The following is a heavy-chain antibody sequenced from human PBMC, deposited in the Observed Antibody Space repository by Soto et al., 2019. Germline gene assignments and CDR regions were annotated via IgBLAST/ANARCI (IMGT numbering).Heavy chain of an antibody. D-gene: IGHD3-3*01. CDR3: ASLLITIFGVADAFDI. V-gene: IGHV1-69*13. J-gene: IGHJ3*02. CDR2: IIPIFGTA. Sequence: SVKVSCKASGGTFSSYAISWVRQAPGQGLEWMGGIIPIFGTANYAQKFQGRVTITADESTSTAYMELSSLRSEDTAVYYCASLLITIFGVADAFDIWGQGTMVTVSS. CDR1: GGTFSSYA.